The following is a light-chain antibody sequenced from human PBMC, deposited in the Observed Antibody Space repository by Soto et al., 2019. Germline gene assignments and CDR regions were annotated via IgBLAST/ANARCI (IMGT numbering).Light chain of an antibody. Sequence: QSVLTQPPSVSEAPGQRVTISCTGSSSNIGAGYEAHWYQQVPGTAPKLLIYENNNRPSGVPDRCSGSKSGTSASLAITGLQDEDEAEYYCQSYDSSLSGYVFGTGTQLTVL. CDR1: SSNIGAGYE. V-gene: IGLV1-40*01. J-gene: IGLJ1*01. CDR3: QSYDSSLSGYV. CDR2: ENN.